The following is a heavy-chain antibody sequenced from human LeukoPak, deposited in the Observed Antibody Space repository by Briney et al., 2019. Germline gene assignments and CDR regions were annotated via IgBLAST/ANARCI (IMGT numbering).Heavy chain of an antibody. CDR1: GFTFSSYS. CDR2: ISSSSSYI. Sequence: PGGSLRLSCAASGFTFSSYSMNWVRQAPGKGLEWVSSISSSSSYIYYADSVKGRFTISRDNAKNSLYLQMNGLRAEDTAVYYCAVGATTADYWGQGTLVTVSS. CDR3: AVGATTADY. D-gene: IGHD1-26*01. J-gene: IGHJ4*02. V-gene: IGHV3-21*01.